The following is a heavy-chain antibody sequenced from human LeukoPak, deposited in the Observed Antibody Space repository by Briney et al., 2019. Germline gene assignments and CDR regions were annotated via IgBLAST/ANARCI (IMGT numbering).Heavy chain of an antibody. CDR1: GFTFSSYG. CDR3: AKVVLRYFDWLTDY. Sequence: GGSLRLSCAAPGFTFSSYGMHWVRQAPGKGLEWVAVISYDGSNKYYADSVKGRFTISRDNSKNTLYLQMNSLRAEDTAVYYCAKVVLRYFDWLTDYWGQGTLVTVSS. V-gene: IGHV3-30*18. CDR2: ISYDGSNK. D-gene: IGHD3-9*01. J-gene: IGHJ4*02.